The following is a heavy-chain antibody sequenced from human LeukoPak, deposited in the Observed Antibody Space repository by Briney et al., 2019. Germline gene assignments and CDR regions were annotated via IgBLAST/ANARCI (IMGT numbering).Heavy chain of an antibody. CDR2: MNNDGSST. J-gene: IGHJ4*02. D-gene: IGHD6-19*01. CDR3: ARADGSGWLTY. CDR1: GFTFSSYW. Sequence: GGSLRFSCAASGFTFSSYWMHWVRQAPGKGRVWVSRMNNDGSSTIYADSVKGRFTISRDNAKNTLYLQMNSLRAEDTAVYYCARADGSGWLTYWGQGTLVTVSP. V-gene: IGHV3-74*01.